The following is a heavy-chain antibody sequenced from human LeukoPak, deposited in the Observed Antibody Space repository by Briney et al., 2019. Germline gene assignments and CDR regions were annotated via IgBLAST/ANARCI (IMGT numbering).Heavy chain of an antibody. J-gene: IGHJ6*03. V-gene: IGHV1-46*01. D-gene: IGHD2-15*01. Sequence: GASVKVSCKASGYTFTSYYMHWVRQAPGQGLEWMGIINPSGGSTSYAQKFQGRVTMTRDTSTSTVYMELSSLRSEDTAVYYCARSGYCSGGSCYSGDYYYYYMDVWGKGTTVTISS. CDR1: GYTFTSYY. CDR2: INPSGGST. CDR3: ARSGYCSGGSCYSGDYYYYYMDV.